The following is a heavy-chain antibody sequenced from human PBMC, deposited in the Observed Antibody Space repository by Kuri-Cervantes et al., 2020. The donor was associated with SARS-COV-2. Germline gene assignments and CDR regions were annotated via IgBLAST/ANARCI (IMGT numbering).Heavy chain of an antibody. CDR1: GYTFTSYY. D-gene: IGHD7-27*01. J-gene: IGHJ4*02. CDR3: ARMGDWGALDY. V-gene: IGHV1-46*01. CDR2: INPSGGST. Sequence: ASVKVSCKASGYTFTSYYMHWVRQAPGQGLEWMGIINPSGGSTSYAQKFQGRVTMTRDTSASAAYMDVTSLRSEDTAVYYCARMGDWGALDYWGQGTLVTVSS.